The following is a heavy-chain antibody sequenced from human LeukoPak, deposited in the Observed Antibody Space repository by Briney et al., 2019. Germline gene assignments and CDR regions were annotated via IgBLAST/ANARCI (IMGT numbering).Heavy chain of an antibody. Sequence: PGGSLRLSCAASGFTFSSYAMHWVRQAPGKGLEWVAVISYDGSNKYYADSVKGRFTISRDNSKNTLYLQMSSLRAEDTAVYYCAKVQFADYYDSSGHDYWGQGTLVTVSS. D-gene: IGHD3-22*01. V-gene: IGHV3-30-3*01. CDR2: ISYDGSNK. CDR3: AKVQFADYYDSSGHDY. J-gene: IGHJ4*02. CDR1: GFTFSSYA.